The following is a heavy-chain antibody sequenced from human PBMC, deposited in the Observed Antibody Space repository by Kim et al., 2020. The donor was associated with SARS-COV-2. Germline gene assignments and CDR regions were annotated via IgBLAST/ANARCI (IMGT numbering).Heavy chain of an antibody. V-gene: IGHV3-64D*06. J-gene: IGHJ5*02. Sequence: GGSLRLSCSVSGFTFSSYAMHWVRQAPGKGLEHVSGISSDGTSTYYADSVKGRFTISRDNSKNTLYLQLSSLRAEDTAVYYCVNWHSRGWSQKPWGQGTLVTVSS. CDR2: ISSDGTST. CDR1: GFTFSSYA. CDR3: VNWHSRGWSQKP. D-gene: IGHD6-19*01.